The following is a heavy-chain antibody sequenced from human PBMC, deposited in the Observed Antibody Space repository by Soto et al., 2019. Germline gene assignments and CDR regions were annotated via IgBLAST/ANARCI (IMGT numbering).Heavy chain of an antibody. CDR3: ARDPWRTPPEAAFDV. Sequence: QVQLQESGPGLVEPSQTLSLTCTVSGGSISSAGYYWSWIRQRPGKGLEWIGYIYFSGVTDYNPSLDSRVNISVDTSKNQSSLRLSSVTAADTAVYYCARDPWRTPPEAAFDVWGQGTKVTVSS. CDR2: IYFSGVT. CDR1: GGSISSAGYY. D-gene: IGHD1-1*01. V-gene: IGHV4-31*03. J-gene: IGHJ3*01.